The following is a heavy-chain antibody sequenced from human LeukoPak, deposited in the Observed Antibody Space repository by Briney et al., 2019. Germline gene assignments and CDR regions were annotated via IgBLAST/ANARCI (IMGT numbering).Heavy chain of an antibody. CDR3: ARDRSPYGDYLQAGAFDI. CDR1: GYTFTSYY. V-gene: IGHV1-18*04. J-gene: IGHJ3*02. Sequence: GASVKVSCKASGYTFTSYYMHWVRQAPGQGLEWVGWISPYNGNTKYTQSLQGRFTMTTDTSTTTAYLEMTGLTSDDTAVYYCARDRSPYGDYLQAGAFDIWGQGTMVTVSS. CDR2: ISPYNGNT. D-gene: IGHD4-17*01.